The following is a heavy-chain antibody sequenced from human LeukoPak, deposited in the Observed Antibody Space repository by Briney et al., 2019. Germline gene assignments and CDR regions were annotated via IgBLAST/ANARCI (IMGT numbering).Heavy chain of an antibody. D-gene: IGHD3-22*01. Sequence: GASVKVSCKASGGTFSSYAISWVRQAPGQGLEWMGGIIPIFGTANYAQKFQGRVTITADESTSTAYMELSSLRSEDTAVCYCAGASAYYYDSSGYPFDYWGQGTLVTVSS. CDR1: GGTFSSYA. V-gene: IGHV1-69*13. J-gene: IGHJ4*02. CDR3: AGASAYYYDSSGYPFDY. CDR2: IIPIFGTA.